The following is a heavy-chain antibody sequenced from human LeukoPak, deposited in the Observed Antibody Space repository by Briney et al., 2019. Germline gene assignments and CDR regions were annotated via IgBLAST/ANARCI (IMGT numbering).Heavy chain of an antibody. V-gene: IGHV3-15*04. D-gene: IGHD3-22*01. CDR1: GFTFADAW. Sequence: GGSLRLSCAASGFTFADAWMSWARQAPGKGLEWVGRIVSKVDGGTILYAAPVKGRFTITRDDSKSTLYLQMNSLRTEDTAVYYCRVDSSGLRWGQGTLVTVSS. CDR3: RVDSSGLR. CDR2: IVSKVDGGTI. J-gene: IGHJ4*02.